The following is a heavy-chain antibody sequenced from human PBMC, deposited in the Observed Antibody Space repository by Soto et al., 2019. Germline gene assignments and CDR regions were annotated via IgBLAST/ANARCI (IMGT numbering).Heavy chain of an antibody. D-gene: IGHD3-22*01. Sequence: GGSLRLSCVTSGITFSSFSMSWVRQVPGKGLEWVSGISTSGDKTYYADSVKGRFTLSRDNSKNTLSLQMSSLRAEDTAVYYCARDHYYYDSSGYLDYWGQGTLVTVS. CDR1: GITFSSFS. CDR3: ARDHYYYDSSGYLDY. V-gene: IGHV3-23*01. J-gene: IGHJ4*02. CDR2: ISTSGDKT.